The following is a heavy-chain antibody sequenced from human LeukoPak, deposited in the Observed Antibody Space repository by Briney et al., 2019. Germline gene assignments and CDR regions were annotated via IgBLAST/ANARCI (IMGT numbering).Heavy chain of an antibody. V-gene: IGHV3-23*01. CDR2: ISPRGDIT. CDR3: ARDFEPGGGSSSTFDY. D-gene: IGHD6-13*01. CDR1: GFSFRSHG. Sequence: PGGTLRLSCAASGFSFRSHGMNWVRQAPGKGLEWVSGISPRGDITYYKDSVKGRFTISRDNSKNTLYLQMNSLRAEDTAVYYCARDFEPGGGSSSTFDYWGQGTLVTVSS. J-gene: IGHJ4*02.